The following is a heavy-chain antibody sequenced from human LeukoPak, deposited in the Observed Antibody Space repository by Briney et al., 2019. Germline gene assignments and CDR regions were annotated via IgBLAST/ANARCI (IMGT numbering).Heavy chain of an antibody. Sequence: ASVTVSCKASGYTFTGYYMHWVRQAPGQGLEWMGWINPNSGGTNYAQKFQGWVTMTRDTSISTAYMELSRLRSDDTAVYYCARDMGCSSTSCYASFDYWGQGTLVTVSS. D-gene: IGHD2-2*01. CDR1: GYTFTGYY. J-gene: IGHJ4*02. CDR3: ARDMGCSSTSCYASFDY. V-gene: IGHV1-2*04. CDR2: INPNSGGT.